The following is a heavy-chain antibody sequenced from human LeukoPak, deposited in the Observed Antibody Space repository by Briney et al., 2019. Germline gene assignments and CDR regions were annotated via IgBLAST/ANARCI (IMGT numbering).Heavy chain of an antibody. CDR3: ARHRRFGELPQYFDY. D-gene: IGHD3-10*01. CDR1: GGSISSSGYY. CDR2: IYYSGNT. J-gene: IGHJ4*02. Sequence: SETLSLTCTVSGGSISSSGYYWGWIRQPPGKGLEWIGSIYYSGNTYWNPSLKSRVTISVDTSKNQFSLRLNSVTAADTAVYYCARHRRFGELPQYFDYWGQGTLVTVSS. V-gene: IGHV4-39*01.